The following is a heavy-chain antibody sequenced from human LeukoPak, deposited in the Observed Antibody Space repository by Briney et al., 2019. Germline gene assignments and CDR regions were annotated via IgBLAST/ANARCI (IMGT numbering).Heavy chain of an antibody. Sequence: GASVKLSCKASGGTFSSYAISWVRQAPGQGLEWMGGIIPIFGTANYAQKFQGRVTITTDESTSTAYMELSSLRSEDTAVYYCARGCGGDCHAPFDYWGQGTLVTVSS. D-gene: IGHD2-21*01. V-gene: IGHV1-69*05. J-gene: IGHJ4*02. CDR1: GGTFSSYA. CDR3: ARGCGGDCHAPFDY. CDR2: IIPIFGTA.